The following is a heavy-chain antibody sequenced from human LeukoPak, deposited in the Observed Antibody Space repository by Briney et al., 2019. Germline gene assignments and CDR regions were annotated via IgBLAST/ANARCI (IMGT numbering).Heavy chain of an antibody. V-gene: IGHV3-30*02. CDR1: GFIFIGYG. Sequence: PGGSLRLSCAASGFIFIGYGMDWVRQAPGKGPEWVAFIRPNGHNKYYADSVKGRFMISRDNSKNTVDLQMNSLRGDDTAMYYCAKEGAASWDVDVWGKGTTVTVSS. CDR2: IRPNGHNK. D-gene: IGHD3-3*02. CDR3: AKEGAASWDVDV. J-gene: IGHJ6*04.